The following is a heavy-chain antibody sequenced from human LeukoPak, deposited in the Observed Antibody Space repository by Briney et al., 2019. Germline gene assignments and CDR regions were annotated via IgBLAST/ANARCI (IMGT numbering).Heavy chain of an antibody. J-gene: IGHJ2*01. CDR3: ARDSLLRGSGWDYWYFDL. Sequence: LETLSLTCTVSGGSVSNGSYYWSWIRQPPGKGLEWIGNMHYSGSTNYNPSLKSRVTISVDTSMNQFSLLLTSATAADTAVYYCARDSLLRGSGWDYWYFDLWGRGTLVTVSS. CDR1: GGSVSNGSYY. CDR2: MHYSGST. D-gene: IGHD6-25*01. V-gene: IGHV4-61*01.